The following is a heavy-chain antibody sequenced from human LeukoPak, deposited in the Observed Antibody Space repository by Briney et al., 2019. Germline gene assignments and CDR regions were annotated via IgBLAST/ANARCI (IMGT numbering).Heavy chain of an antibody. CDR3: GRDLSWGSTDY. V-gene: IGHV3-74*01. CDR1: GFVFSNYW. Sequence: PGGSLRLSCAASGFVFSNYWMYWVRQAPGRGLVWVSRINPDGSSIGYVDFVRGRFTISRDNAKNTLFLQMNSLTVEDTAMYYCGRDLSWGSTDYWGQGTLVTVSS. CDR2: INPDGSSI. J-gene: IGHJ4*02. D-gene: IGHD3-16*01.